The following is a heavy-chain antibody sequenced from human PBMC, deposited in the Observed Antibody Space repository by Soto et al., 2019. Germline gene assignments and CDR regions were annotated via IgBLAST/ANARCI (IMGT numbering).Heavy chain of an antibody. V-gene: IGHV1-58*01. Sequence: QMQLVQSGPEVKKPGTSVKVSCKASGFTFTSSAVQWVRQARGQRLEWIGWIVVGSGNTNYAQKFQERDTITRNMSPRTACMERGSLRSEETGVYYSAAGNYYGSSGRAWGQGTMVTVSS. CDR3: AAGNYYGSSGRA. CDR2: IVVGSGNT. CDR1: GFTFTSSA. J-gene: IGHJ3*01. D-gene: IGHD3-22*01.